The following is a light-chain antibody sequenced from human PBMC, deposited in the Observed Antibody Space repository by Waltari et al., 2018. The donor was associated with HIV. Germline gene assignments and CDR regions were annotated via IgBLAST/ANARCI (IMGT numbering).Light chain of an antibody. CDR2: DDS. CDR1: NLGTQA. Sequence: SYVLTQPPSVSVAPGQTARITCGGNNLGTQAVHWYQQKPAQAPVLVVYDDSDRPSGIPERFSGSNSGNTVTLTISRVEAGDEADYYCQVWEESSDHVVFGGGTRLTVL. CDR3: QVWEESSDHVV. V-gene: IGLV3-21*02. J-gene: IGLJ2*01.